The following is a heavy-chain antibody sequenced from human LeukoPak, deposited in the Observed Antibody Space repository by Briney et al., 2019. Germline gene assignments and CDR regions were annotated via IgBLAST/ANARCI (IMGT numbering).Heavy chain of an antibody. CDR3: ARGFQLLWFGELLSPDGMDV. CDR1: GFTFSSYW. CDR2: INSDGSST. J-gene: IGHJ6*02. D-gene: IGHD3-10*01. V-gene: IGHV3-74*01. Sequence: GGSLRLSCAASGFTFSSYWMHWVRQAPGKGLVWVSRINSDGSSTSYADSVKGRFTISRDNAKNTLYLQMNSLRAEDTAVYYCARGFQLLWFGELLSPDGMDVWGQGTTVTVSS.